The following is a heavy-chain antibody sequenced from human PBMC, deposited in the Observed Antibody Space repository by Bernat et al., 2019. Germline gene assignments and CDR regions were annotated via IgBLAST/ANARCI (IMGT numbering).Heavy chain of an antibody. CDR2: IYYSGST. V-gene: IGHV4-59*01. D-gene: IGHD5-12*01. CDR3: ARCGYSGYVGYYYYGMDV. J-gene: IGHJ6*02. Sequence: QVQLQESGPGLVKPSETLSLTCTVSGGSISSYYWSWIRQPPGKGLEWIGYIYYSGSTNYNPCLKSRVTISVDTSKNQFSLKLSSVTAADTAVYYCARCGYSGYVGYYYYGMDVWGQGTTVTVSS. CDR1: GGSISSYY.